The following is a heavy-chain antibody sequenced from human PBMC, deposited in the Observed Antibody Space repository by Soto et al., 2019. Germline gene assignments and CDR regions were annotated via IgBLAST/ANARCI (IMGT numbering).Heavy chain of an antibody. Sequence: QLQLQESGPGLVKASETLSLTCTVSGGSITRNNHFWGWIRQSPGKGLEWIGSIQYGGTTNYNPSRKSRVIMSAETSKNQFSLMMNSVTAADTAVYYCARLGSSGWYQGSYFDYWGQGTLVTVSS. V-gene: IGHV4-39*01. CDR3: ARLGSSGWYQGSYFDY. D-gene: IGHD6-19*01. J-gene: IGHJ4*02. CDR1: GGSITRNNHF. CDR2: IQYGGTT.